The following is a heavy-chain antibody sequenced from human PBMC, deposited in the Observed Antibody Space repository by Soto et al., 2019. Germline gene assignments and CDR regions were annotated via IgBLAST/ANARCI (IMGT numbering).Heavy chain of an antibody. CDR3: GPEDGYNRY. V-gene: IGHV3-15*05. CDR2: IKSKVHGKTT. Sequence: EVHLAESGGGLVKPGGSLRLSCVASGLTFSDAWMSWVRHPPGKGLEWVGRIKSKVHGKTTDYAASVKGRFIISRDDSKNTLYLQMNSLKSEDTALYYCGPEDGYNRYWGQGSLVTVSS. CDR1: GLTFSDAW. J-gene: IGHJ4*02. D-gene: IGHD5-18*01.